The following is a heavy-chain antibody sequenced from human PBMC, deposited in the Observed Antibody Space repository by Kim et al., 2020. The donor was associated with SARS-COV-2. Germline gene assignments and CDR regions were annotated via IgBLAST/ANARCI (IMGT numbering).Heavy chain of an antibody. J-gene: IGHJ4*02. CDR3: ARSAGPYDYYFDY. D-gene: IGHD3-16*01. Sequence: SSPSFQGQVTISADKSTTTAYLQWSSLKASDTAMYYCARSAGPYDYYFDYWGQGTLVTVSS. V-gene: IGHV5-51*01.